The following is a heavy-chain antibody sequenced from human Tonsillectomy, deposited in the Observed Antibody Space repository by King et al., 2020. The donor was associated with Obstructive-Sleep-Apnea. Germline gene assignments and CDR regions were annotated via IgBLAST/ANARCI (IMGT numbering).Heavy chain of an antibody. J-gene: IGHJ4*02. CDR1: GYTFTSYD. CDR2: ISGYNGNT. V-gene: IGHV1-18*04. D-gene: IGHD2-8*01. Sequence: VQLVQSGVEVKKPGASVKVSCKASGYTFTSYDISWVRQAPGQGLEWMGWISGYNGNTNYAQKLQGRVTMTTDTSTNTAYMGLRSLRSDDTAVYYCARDRRGYCSNGVCYDYWGQGTLVTVSS. CDR3: ARDRRGYCSNGVCYDY.